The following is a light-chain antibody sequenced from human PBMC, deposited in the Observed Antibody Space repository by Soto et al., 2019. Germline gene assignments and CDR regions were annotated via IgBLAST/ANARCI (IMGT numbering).Light chain of an antibody. CDR3: SSFAGSNNLGV. V-gene: IGLV2-8*01. CDR1: SSDFGGYDY. Sequence: QSGLTQPPSASGSPGQAVTISCTGNSSDFGGYDYVSWYQQHPGKAPKLMIYEVSERPSGVPDRFSGSKSGNTASLTVSGLQAEDEADYYCSSFAGSNNLGVFGTGTKVTVL. J-gene: IGLJ1*01. CDR2: EVS.